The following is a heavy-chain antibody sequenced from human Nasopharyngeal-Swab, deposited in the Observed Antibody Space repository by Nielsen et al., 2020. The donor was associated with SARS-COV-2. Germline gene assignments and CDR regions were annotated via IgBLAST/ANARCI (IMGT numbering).Heavy chain of an antibody. CDR2: INTNTGNP. CDR3: ARAPDSLDSWSGLFERYYFYYMDV. V-gene: IGHV7-4-1*02. Sequence: WVRQAPGQGPEWMGLINTNTGNPTYAQGFTGRFVFSLDTSVSTAYLQISSLKAEDTAVYFCARAPDSLDSWSGLFERYYFYYMDVWGQGTTVTVSS. D-gene: IGHD3-3*01. J-gene: IGHJ6*03.